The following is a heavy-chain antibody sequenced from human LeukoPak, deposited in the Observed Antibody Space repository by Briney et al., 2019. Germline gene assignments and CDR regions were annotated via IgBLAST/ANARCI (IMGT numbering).Heavy chain of an antibody. V-gene: IGHV3-21*01. Sequence: GGSLRLSCAASGFTFSSYSMNWVRQAPGKGLEWVSSTSSSSSYIYYADSVKGRFTISRDNAKNSLYLQMNSLRAEDTAVYYCARGRLSYDSSGYYSHWGQGTLVTVSS. CDR1: GFTFSSYS. CDR3: ARGRLSYDSSGYYSH. CDR2: TSSSSSYI. D-gene: IGHD3-22*01. J-gene: IGHJ4*02.